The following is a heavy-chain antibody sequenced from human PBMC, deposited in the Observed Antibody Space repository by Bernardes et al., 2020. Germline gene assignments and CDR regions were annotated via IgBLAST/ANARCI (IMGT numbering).Heavy chain of an antibody. CDR2: ISYHGSDT. V-gene: IGHV3-30*01. D-gene: IGHD1-1*01. CDR3: ARAGVEPDFDY. Sequence: GWSLRLSCAASGFTFSSYAFHWVRLAPGKGLEWVAVISYHGSDTYFAGSVKGRFTISRDNSKNTVYLQMNSLRAEDTAVYYCARAGVEPDFDYWGQGTLVTVSS. CDR1: GFTFSSYA. J-gene: IGHJ4*02.